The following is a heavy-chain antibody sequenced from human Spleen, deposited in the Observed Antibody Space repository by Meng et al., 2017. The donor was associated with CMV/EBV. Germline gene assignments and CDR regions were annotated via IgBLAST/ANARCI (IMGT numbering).Heavy chain of an antibody. J-gene: IGHJ4*02. CDR1: RFTFSDYY. CDR3: VRGVTV. V-gene: IGHV3-11*01. Sequence: GESLKISCAASRFTFSDYYMSWIRQAPGKGLEWISFISSSANSINYADSVKGRFTISRDNAKNSMFLQINSLRAEDTAVYYCVRGVTVWGQGTLVTVSS. D-gene: IGHD4-11*01. CDR2: ISSSANSI.